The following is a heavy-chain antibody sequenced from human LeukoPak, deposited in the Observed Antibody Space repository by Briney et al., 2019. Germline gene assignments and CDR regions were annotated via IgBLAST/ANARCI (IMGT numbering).Heavy chain of an antibody. CDR2: IKQDGSEK. CDR3: ATIPVGWTYYFDY. Sequence: GGSLRLSCAASGFTFSSYWMSWVRQAPGKGLEWVANIKQDGSEKYYVDSVKGRFTTSRDNAKNSLYLQMNSLRAEDTAVYYCATIPVGWTYYFDYWGQGTLVTVSS. V-gene: IGHV3-7*01. J-gene: IGHJ4*02. CDR1: GFTFSSYW. D-gene: IGHD2-8*02.